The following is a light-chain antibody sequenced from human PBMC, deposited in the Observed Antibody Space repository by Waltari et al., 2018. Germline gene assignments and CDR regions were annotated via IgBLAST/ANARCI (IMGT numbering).Light chain of an antibody. Sequence: EIVLTQSPATLSLSPGERATLSCRASHSVNWYLAWYQQRPGQAPRLLIYDASNRATGIPARFSGSGSETDFTLTISSLQPEDSAVYYCQQRRNWPLTFGGGTKVVIK. V-gene: IGKV3-11*01. CDR1: HSVNWY. J-gene: IGKJ4*01. CDR2: DAS. CDR3: QQRRNWPLT.